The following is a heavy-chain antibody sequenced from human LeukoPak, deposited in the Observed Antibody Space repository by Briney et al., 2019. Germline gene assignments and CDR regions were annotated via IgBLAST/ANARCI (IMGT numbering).Heavy chain of an antibody. CDR1: GGSISSSSCY. J-gene: IGHJ5*02. CDR2: MYHSGNT. D-gene: IGHD6-13*01. V-gene: IGHV4-39*01. Sequence: PSETLSLTCAVSGGSISSSSCYWGWIRQPPGEGLEWIGSMYHSGNTQYNPSLKSRVAISVDTSKNQFSLKLSSVTAEDTAVYYCARVTRYPAIAVAGFDPWGQGTLVTVSS. CDR3: ARVTRYPAIAVAGFDP.